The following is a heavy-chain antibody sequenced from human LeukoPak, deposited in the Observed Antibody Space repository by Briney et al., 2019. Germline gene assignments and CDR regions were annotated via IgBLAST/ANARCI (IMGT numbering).Heavy chain of an antibody. CDR3: ARGWLQPYWYFDL. CDR2: ISVYNGNT. Sequence: ASVKVSCKASGYTFTNYSIVWVRQAPGQGLEWMGWISVYNGNTNYAQKFQGGVTMTADTSTSTAYMELRSLRSDDTAVCYCARGWLQPYWYFDLWGRGTLVTVSS. CDR1: GYTFTNYS. V-gene: IGHV1-18*01. D-gene: IGHD5-24*01. J-gene: IGHJ2*01.